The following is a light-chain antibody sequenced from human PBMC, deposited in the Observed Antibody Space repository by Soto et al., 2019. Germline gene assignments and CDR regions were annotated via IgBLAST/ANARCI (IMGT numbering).Light chain of an antibody. CDR3: QQSASRPQT. Sequence: EIVLKLSAGALSLSTGERASLSCSASQFVSSSSLAWNQQKPGQAPRLLIYGVSSRATGIPARFSGGGSGTEFTLTISSLQSEDFAVYYCQQSASRPQTFAQGTKVDI. CDR2: GVS. V-gene: IGKV3-20*01. CDR1: QFVSSSS. J-gene: IGKJ1*01.